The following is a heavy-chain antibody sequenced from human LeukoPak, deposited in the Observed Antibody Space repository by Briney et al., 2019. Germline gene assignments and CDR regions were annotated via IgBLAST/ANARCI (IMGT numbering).Heavy chain of an antibody. CDR3: GRDPGKLYYYDSSGHVDY. D-gene: IGHD3-22*01. V-gene: IGHV3-48*04. CDR1: GFTFSSYW. CDR2: ISSSGSTI. Sequence: GGSLRLSCAASGFTFSSYWMSWVRQAPGKGLEWVSYISSSGSTIYYADSVKGRFTISRDNAKNSLYLQMNSLRAEDTAVYYCGRDPGKLYYYDSSGHVDYWGQGTLVTVSS. J-gene: IGHJ4*02.